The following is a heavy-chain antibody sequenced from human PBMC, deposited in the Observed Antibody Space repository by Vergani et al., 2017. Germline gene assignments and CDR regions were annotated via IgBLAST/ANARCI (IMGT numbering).Heavy chain of an antibody. D-gene: IGHD5-12*01. Sequence: EVQLVESGGGLIHPGGSLRLSCEGSGFSFSGYWMHWVRQSPEKGLVWVSRIKSDGSITNYADSVKGPFTISRDNAKNTLYVEMNSLRGDDTAIYYCVRARCSGPCFMSNWFDSWGQGTLVTVSS. CDR1: GFSFSGYW. V-gene: IGHV3-74*01. CDR2: IKSDGSIT. CDR3: VRARCSGPCFMSNWFDS. J-gene: IGHJ5*01.